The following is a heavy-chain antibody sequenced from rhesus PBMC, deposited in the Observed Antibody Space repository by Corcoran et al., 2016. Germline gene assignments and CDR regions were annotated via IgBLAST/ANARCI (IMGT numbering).Heavy chain of an antibody. CDR2: IDPSDSEV. CDR3: ARRAGTGYFDY. D-gene: IGHD5-24*01. Sequence: EVQLVQSGAAVQRPGESLKISCNTSGYSFTSYWISWVLQMPGKGLAWMGAIDPSDSEVRYSPSFQGQATIAADKSTSTAYLQWSSLKASDTATYYCARRAGTGYFDYWGQGVLVTVSS. CDR1: GYSFTSYW. V-gene: IGHV5-20*02. J-gene: IGHJ4*01.